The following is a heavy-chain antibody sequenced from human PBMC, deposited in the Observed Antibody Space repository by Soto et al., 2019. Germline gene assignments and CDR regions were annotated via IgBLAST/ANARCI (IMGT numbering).Heavy chain of an antibody. Sequence: GASVKVSCKASGYTFTSYAMHWVRQAPGQRLEWMGWINAGNGNTKYSQKFQGRVTITRDTSASTAYMELSSLRSEDTAVYYCARVPRTYDILTGYPDYWGQGTLVTVSS. V-gene: IGHV1-3*01. J-gene: IGHJ4*02. CDR2: INAGNGNT. D-gene: IGHD3-9*01. CDR3: ARVPRTYDILTGYPDY. CDR1: GYTFTSYA.